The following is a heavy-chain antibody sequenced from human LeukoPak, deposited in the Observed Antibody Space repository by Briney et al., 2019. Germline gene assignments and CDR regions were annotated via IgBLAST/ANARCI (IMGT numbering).Heavy chain of an antibody. D-gene: IGHD2-2*01. CDR2: IWYDGSNK. Sequence: GGSLRLSCAASGFTFSSYGMHWVRQAPGKGLEWVAVIWYDGSNKYYADSVKGRFTISRDNSKNTLYLQMNSLRAEDTAVYYCARGISTSDGMDVWGQGTTVTVSS. V-gene: IGHV3-33*01. J-gene: IGHJ6*02. CDR3: ARGISTSDGMDV. CDR1: GFTFSSYG.